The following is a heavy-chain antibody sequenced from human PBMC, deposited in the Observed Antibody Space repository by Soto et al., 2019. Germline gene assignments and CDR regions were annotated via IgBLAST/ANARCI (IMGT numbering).Heavy chain of an antibody. CDR2: IGGNGDIT. D-gene: IGHD1-26*01. CDR1: GFTFSSYA. J-gene: IGHJ4*02. Sequence: GGSLRLSCAASGFTFSSYAMSWVRQAPGKGLEWVSTIGGNGDITYYTDSVKGRFTISRDNSKNTLYLQMIGLSLEDTAVYYCANGWAYWGQGTLVTVSS. V-gene: IGHV3-23*01. CDR3: ANGWAY.